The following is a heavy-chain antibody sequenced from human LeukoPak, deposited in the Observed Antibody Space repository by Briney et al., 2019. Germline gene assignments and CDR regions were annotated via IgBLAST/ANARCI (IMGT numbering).Heavy chain of an antibody. Sequence: PTETLLLTCSGSGRSISSYYCRWIRQPAGKGLEWVGPIYTSGSTNYNPSLKSRVTMSVHTSKNQFSPKLSTVTAADTAVYYWARGLVAARGPPTHWGQGTLVTVSS. CDR1: GRSISSYY. CDR3: ARGLVAARGPPTH. V-gene: IGHV4-4*07. D-gene: IGHD2-15*01. CDR2: IYTSGST. J-gene: IGHJ4*02.